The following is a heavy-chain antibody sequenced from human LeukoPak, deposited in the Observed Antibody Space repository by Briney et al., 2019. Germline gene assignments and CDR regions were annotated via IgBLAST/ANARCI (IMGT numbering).Heavy chain of an antibody. Sequence: GRSLRLSCAASGFTFTTYSMHWVRQAPGKGLEWVAVISYDGSNKYYADSVKGRFTISRDNSKNTLYLQMNSLRAEDTAVYYCARDLRQYSSSWYVIDYWGQGTLVTVSS. J-gene: IGHJ4*02. CDR1: GFTFTTYS. CDR3: ARDLRQYSSSWYVIDY. CDR2: ISYDGSNK. V-gene: IGHV3-30*04. D-gene: IGHD6-13*01.